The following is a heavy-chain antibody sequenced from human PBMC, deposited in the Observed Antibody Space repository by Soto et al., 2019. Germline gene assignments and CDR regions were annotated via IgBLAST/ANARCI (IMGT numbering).Heavy chain of an antibody. V-gene: IGHV1-2*02. D-gene: IGHD1-20*01. CDR2: INPKNGGI. J-gene: IGHJ1*01. Sequence: QVLLVQSGAEVKKPGASVKVSCKSSGYTFTDFYIHWVRQVPGQGLEWVGWINPKNGGINYAQKFQGRVTMTRDTSANTPFMDLNRLNFDDSAIYYCVRGQSVLYLDLWGRGTQVTVSS. CDR1: GYTFTDFY. CDR3: VRGQSVLYLDL.